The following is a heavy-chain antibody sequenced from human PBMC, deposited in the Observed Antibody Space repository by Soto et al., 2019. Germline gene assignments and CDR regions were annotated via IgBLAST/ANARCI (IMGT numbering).Heavy chain of an antibody. Sequence: QVQLVQSGAEEKKPGASVKVSCKASGYTFTSYAMHWVRQAPGQRLEWMGWINAGNGNTKYSQKSQGRVTITRDTSASTAYMEPSSLRSEDTAVYYCARGSGYYYWDDYWGQGTLVTVSS. CDR1: GYTFTSYA. D-gene: IGHD3-22*01. CDR2: INAGNGNT. V-gene: IGHV1-3*05. CDR3: ARGSGYYYWDDY. J-gene: IGHJ4*02.